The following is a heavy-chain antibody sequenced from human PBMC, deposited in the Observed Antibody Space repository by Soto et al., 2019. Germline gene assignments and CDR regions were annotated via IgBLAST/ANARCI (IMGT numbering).Heavy chain of an antibody. D-gene: IGHD6-13*01. CDR2: IIPIFGTA. CDR3: ARDHSSSWYSRFHGMDV. J-gene: IGHJ6*02. V-gene: IGHV1-69*01. CDR1: GGTFSSYA. Sequence: QVQLVQSGAEVKKPGSSVKVSCKASGGTFSSYAISWVRQAPGQGLEWMGGIIPIFGTANYAQKLQGRVTITADESTSTAYMELSSLRSEDTAVYYCARDHSSSWYSRFHGMDVWGQGTTVTVSS.